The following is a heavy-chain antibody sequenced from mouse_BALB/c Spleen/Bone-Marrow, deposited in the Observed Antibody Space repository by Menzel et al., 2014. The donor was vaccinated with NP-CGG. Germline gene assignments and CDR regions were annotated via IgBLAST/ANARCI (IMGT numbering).Heavy chain of an antibody. Sequence: EVKLVESGGGLVQPGGSLKLSCAASGFDFSRYWMSWVRQAPGKGLELIGEINPDSSTKNYTPSLKDKFIISRDNAKNTLYLQMSKVRSEDTALNYCARLGTYGWCAYWGQGTLVTFSA. CDR1: GFDFSRYW. D-gene: IGHD5-1*01. CDR2: INPDSSTK. CDR3: ARLGTYGWCAY. J-gene: IGHJ3*01. V-gene: IGHV4-1*02.